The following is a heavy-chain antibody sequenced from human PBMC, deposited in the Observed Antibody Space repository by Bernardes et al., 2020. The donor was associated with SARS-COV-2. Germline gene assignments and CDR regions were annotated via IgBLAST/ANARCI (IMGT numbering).Heavy chain of an antibody. J-gene: IGHJ4*02. Sequence: SETLSLTCNVSGDSIRNYHGSWIRKPPGKGLEWIGYIFYSGTTNYYPSLEGRASISVDSSKNQFSLKLTSVSAADAAFFYCARGRYSGSLDYWRQGILVTVAS. D-gene: IGHD1-26*01. V-gene: IGHV4-59*01. CDR2: IFYSGTT. CDR3: ARGRYSGSLDY. CDR1: GDSIRNYH.